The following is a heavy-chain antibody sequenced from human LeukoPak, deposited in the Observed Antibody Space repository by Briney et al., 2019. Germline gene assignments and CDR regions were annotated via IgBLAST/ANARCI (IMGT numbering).Heavy chain of an antibody. CDR2: ISSSSGYI. CDR1: GFTFSIYT. V-gene: IGHV3-21*01. J-gene: IGHJ4*02. CDR3: ARAYDSSGSHPCDY. Sequence: GGSLRLSCAASGFTFSIYTMNWVRQAPGKGLEWVSSISSSSGYIYYADSAKGRFTISRDNAKNSLYLQMNSLRAEDTAVYYCARAYDSSGSHPCDYWGQGTLVTVSS. D-gene: IGHD3-22*01.